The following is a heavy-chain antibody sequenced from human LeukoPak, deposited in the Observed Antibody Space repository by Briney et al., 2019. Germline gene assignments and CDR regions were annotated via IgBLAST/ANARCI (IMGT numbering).Heavy chain of an antibody. CDR2: IKHDEREE. CDR1: GFTFSESW. D-gene: IGHD6-13*01. CDR3: ARSLPYGTTWYGRSDF. Sequence: GGSLRLSCVASGFTFSESWMTWVRQAPGKGLEWVASIKHDEREEYYADSVKGRFTISRDNAMNSLYLQMNSLRAEDTAIYYCARSLPYGTTWYGRSDFWGQGTLVTVSS. V-gene: IGHV3-7*03. J-gene: IGHJ4*02.